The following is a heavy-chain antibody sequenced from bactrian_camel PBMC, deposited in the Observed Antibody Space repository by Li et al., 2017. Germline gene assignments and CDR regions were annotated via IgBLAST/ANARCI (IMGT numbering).Heavy chain of an antibody. CDR3: AANLSGARYAPCSVVAVN. CDR2: ISGGGGAT. CDR1: GYTVTRGY. D-gene: IGHD3*01. J-gene: IGHJ4*01. Sequence: VQLVESGGGSVQAGGSLGLSCAASGYTVTRGYTGWFRQAPGKEREGVALISGGGGATSYVDSVKGRFTISRDNARKTMFLQMNSLQPTDTAVYYCAANLSGARYAPCSVVAVNRGQGTQVTVS. V-gene: IGHV3S40*01.